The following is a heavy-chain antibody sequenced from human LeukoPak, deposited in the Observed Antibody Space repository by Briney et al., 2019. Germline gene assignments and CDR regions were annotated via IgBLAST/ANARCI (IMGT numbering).Heavy chain of an antibody. CDR1: GFTLSTSW. Sequence: VGSLRLSGAASGFTLSTSWMHWVRQAPGKGLVWVSRIHNDGGDTNYADSVKGRFTISRDNAKNMLYLQMNSLRDEDTAVYYCASTARQSYFDYWGQGILVTVSS. J-gene: IGHJ4*02. CDR3: ASTARQSYFDY. CDR2: IHNDGGDT. V-gene: IGHV3-74*01.